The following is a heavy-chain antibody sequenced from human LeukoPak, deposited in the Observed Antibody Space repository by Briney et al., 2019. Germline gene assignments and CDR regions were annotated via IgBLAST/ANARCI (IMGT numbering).Heavy chain of an antibody. Sequence: ASVTVSCKASGYTFTIYGISWVRQAPGQGLEWMGWISAYNGNTNYAQKLQGRVTMTTDTSTSTAYMELRSLRSDDTAVYYCARVAVTTGPGGWFDPWGQGTLVTVSS. CDR1: GYTFTIYG. CDR3: ARVAVTTGPGGWFDP. J-gene: IGHJ5*02. V-gene: IGHV1-18*01. CDR2: ISAYNGNT. D-gene: IGHD4-17*01.